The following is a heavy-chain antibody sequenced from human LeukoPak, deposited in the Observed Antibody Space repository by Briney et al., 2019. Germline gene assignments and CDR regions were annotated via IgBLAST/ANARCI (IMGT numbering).Heavy chain of an antibody. CDR2: ISSSSNTI. Sequence: PGGSLRLSCTASGFTFSSYNMNWVRQAPGKGLEWVSYISSSSNTIYYADSVKGRFTISRDNAKNSLYLQVNSLRAEDTAVYYCARDLNGVYFDYWGQGTLVTVSS. CDR1: GFTFSSYN. D-gene: IGHD3-10*01. V-gene: IGHV3-48*04. J-gene: IGHJ4*02. CDR3: ARDLNGVYFDY.